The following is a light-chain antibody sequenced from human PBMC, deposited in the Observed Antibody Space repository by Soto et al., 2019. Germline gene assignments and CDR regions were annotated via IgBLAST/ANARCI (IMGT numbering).Light chain of an antibody. CDR3: SSYAGSNNFV. J-gene: IGLJ1*01. CDR2: EVS. CDR1: SSDVGGYNY. Sequence: QSALTQPPSASGSPGQSVTIPCSGTSSDVGGYNYVSWHQQHPGKAPKLMIYEVSKRPSGVPDRFSGSKSGNTASLIVSGLQAEDEADYYCSSYAGSNNFVFGTG. V-gene: IGLV2-8*01.